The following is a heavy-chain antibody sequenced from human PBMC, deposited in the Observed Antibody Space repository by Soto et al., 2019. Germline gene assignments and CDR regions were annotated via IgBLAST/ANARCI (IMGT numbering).Heavy chain of an antibody. V-gene: IGHV3-23*01. Sequence: EVQLLESGGGLVQPGGSLRLSCTASGFTFSRHAMTWVRQAPGKGLEWVSGLSDSGGSIYYADSVKGRFTISRDNSMNTLYLQMTTLSAEDTAIYYCAKVSSSWSAGFFDLWGQGTLVTVSS. CDR3: AKVSSSWSAGFFDL. CDR2: LSDSGGSI. J-gene: IGHJ4*02. CDR1: GFTFSRHA. D-gene: IGHD6-13*01.